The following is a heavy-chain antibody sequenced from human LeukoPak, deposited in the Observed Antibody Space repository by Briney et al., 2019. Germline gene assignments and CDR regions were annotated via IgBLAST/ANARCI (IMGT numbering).Heavy chain of an antibody. D-gene: IGHD2/OR15-2a*01. CDR1: GGSISSGGSY. CDR3: ARDSTTEFDS. J-gene: IGHJ4*02. CDR2: IYYSGST. V-gene: IGHV4-31*03. Sequence: PSETLSLTCTVAGGSISSGGSYWSWSRQHPGKGLEWIGYIYYSGSTYYNPSLKSRVTISIDTSKNQFSLRLSSVTAADTAVYYCARDSTTEFDSWGQGTLVTVSS.